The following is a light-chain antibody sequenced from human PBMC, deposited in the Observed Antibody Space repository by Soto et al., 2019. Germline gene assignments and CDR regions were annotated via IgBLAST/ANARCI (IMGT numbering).Light chain of an antibody. CDR2: GAT. CDR3: QQYNAWPPLT. J-gene: IGKJ4*01. CDR1: QSVGTN. Sequence: ERVMTQSPVTLSVSPGERATLSCRASQSVGTNLAWYQQKPGQAPRLLIYGATTRATGIPARFSGTESGTEFTLTISSLQSEDFAEYDCQQYNAWPPLTFGGGTKVEIK. V-gene: IGKV3-15*01.